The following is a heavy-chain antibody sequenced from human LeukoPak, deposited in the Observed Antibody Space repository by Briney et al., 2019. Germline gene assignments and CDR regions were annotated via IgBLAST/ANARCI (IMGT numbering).Heavy chain of an antibody. CDR3: ARDWARYCGGDCYSSSDY. CDR1: GFTFSSYA. D-gene: IGHD2-21*02. CDR2: ISYDGSNK. J-gene: IGHJ4*02. Sequence: PGRSLRLSCAASGFTFSSYAMHWVRQAPGKGLEWVAVISYDGSNKYYADSVKGRFTISRDNSKNTLYLQMNSLRAEDTAVYYCARDWARYCGGDCYSSSDYWGQGTLVTVSS. V-gene: IGHV3-30-3*01.